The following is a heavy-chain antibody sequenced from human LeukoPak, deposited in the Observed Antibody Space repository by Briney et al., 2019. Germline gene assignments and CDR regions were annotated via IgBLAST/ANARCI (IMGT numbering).Heavy chain of an antibody. CDR3: ARSDIPPDYYDSSGYFDY. Sequence: GGSLRLSCAASEFTFSNYGMSWVRQAPGKGLEWVSTISGSDGSTYYADSVKGRFTISRDNSKNTLYLQMNSLRAEDTAVYYCARSDIPPDYYDSSGYFDYWGQGTLVTVSS. J-gene: IGHJ4*02. CDR1: EFTFSNYG. V-gene: IGHV3-23*01. CDR2: ISGSDGST. D-gene: IGHD3-22*01.